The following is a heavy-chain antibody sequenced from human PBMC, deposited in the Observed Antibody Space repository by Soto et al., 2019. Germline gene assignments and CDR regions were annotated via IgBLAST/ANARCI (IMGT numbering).Heavy chain of an antibody. CDR1: GFTFSSYS. CDR3: ARDLARSGATTGAFDI. Sequence: EVQLVESGGGLVKPGGSLRLSCAASGFTFSSYSMNWVRQAPGKGLEWVSSISSSSSYIYYADSVKGRFTISRDNAKNSLYLQMNSLRAEDTAVYYCARDLARSGATTGAFDIWGQGTMVTVSS. D-gene: IGHD2-15*01. V-gene: IGHV3-21*01. CDR2: ISSSSSYI. J-gene: IGHJ3*02.